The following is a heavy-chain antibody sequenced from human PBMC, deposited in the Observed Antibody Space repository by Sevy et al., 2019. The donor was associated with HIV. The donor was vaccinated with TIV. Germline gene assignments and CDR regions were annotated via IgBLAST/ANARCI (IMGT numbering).Heavy chain of an antibody. D-gene: IGHD2-21*01. CDR1: EFTFSSYS. CDR3: ARAGGDTAYAMDV. J-gene: IGHJ6*02. CDR2: ISSSSSTI. Sequence: GGSLRLSCVGSEFTFSSYSMNWVRQAPGKGLEWVSYISSSSSTILNADSVKGRFTISRDNAKNSLFLQMNSLRAEDTAVYYCARAGGDTAYAMDVWGQGTTVTVSS. V-gene: IGHV3-48*01.